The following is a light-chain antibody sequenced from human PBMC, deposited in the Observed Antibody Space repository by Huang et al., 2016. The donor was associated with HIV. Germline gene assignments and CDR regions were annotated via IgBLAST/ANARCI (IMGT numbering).Light chain of an antibody. J-gene: IGKJ5*01. CDR1: QGIRSH. V-gene: IGKV1-9*01. CDR3: QQLNTYPIT. Sequence: IQLTQSPSSLSASVGDRVTITCRASQGIRSHVAWYQLKPGKAPKLLIYGASTLRSGVPSRCSGSGSGTDFTLTISSLQPDDFASYYCQQLNTYPITFGQGTRLEMK. CDR2: GAS.